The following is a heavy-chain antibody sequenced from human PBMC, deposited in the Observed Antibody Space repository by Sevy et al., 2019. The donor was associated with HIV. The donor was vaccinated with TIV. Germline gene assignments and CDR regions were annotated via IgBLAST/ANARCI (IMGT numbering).Heavy chain of an antibody. CDR2: ISSSSSYI. CDR3: ARPSSGWVGGDY. D-gene: IGHD6-19*01. CDR1: GFTFSSYS. J-gene: IGHJ4*02. V-gene: IGHV3-21*01. Sequence: GGSLRLSCAASGFTFSSYSMNWVRQAPGKGLEWVSSISSSSSYIYYADSVKGRFTISRDNAKNSLYLQMNSLRAEDTAVYYCARPSSGWVGGDYWGQGTLVTVSS.